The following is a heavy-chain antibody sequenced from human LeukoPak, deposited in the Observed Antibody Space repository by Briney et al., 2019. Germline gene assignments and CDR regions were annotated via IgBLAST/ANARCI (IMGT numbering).Heavy chain of an antibody. CDR2: IYSGGGT. CDR1: GFTVSSNY. V-gene: IGHV3-53*05. D-gene: IGHD6-19*01. J-gene: IGHJ4*02. CDR3: AKGGSARVGSGWRFDY. Sequence: GGSLRLSCAASGFTVSSNYMSWVRQAPGKGLEWVSVIYSGGGTYYADSVKGRFTISRDNSKNTLYLQMNSLRAEDTALYYCAKGGSARVGSGWRFDYWGQGTLVTVSS.